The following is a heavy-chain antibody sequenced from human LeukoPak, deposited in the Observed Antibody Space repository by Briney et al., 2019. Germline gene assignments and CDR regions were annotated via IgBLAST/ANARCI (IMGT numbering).Heavy chain of an antibody. Sequence: PSETLSLTCAVYGGSFSSYYWGWIRQPPGKGLEWIGSIYYSGSTYYNPSLKSRVTISVDTSKNQFSLKLSSVTAADTAVYYCARRGKQLAPFDYWGQGTLVTVSS. J-gene: IGHJ4*02. CDR3: ARRGKQLAPFDY. CDR1: GGSFSSYY. V-gene: IGHV4-39*01. D-gene: IGHD6-6*01. CDR2: IYYSGST.